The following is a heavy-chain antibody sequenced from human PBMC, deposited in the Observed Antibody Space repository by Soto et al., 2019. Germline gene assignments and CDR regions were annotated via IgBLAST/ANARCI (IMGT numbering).Heavy chain of an antibody. CDR3: ARDSRIAAAGIYYYYGMDV. Sequence: PGGSLRLSCAASGFTFSSYSMNWVRQAPGKGLEWVSSISSSSSYIYYADSVKGRFTISRDNAKNSLYLQMNSLRAEDTAVYYCARDSRIAAAGIYYYYGMDVWGQGTTVTVSS. D-gene: IGHD6-13*01. CDR2: ISSSSSYI. V-gene: IGHV3-21*01. CDR1: GFTFSSYS. J-gene: IGHJ6*02.